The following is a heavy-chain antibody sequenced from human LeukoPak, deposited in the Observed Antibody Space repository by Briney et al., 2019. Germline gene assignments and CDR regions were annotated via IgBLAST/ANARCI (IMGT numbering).Heavy chain of an antibody. CDR3: ATYTHWVAGDV. CDR1: GFTFSESW. V-gene: IGHV3-7*01. CDR2: MNQDGSEK. D-gene: IGHD3-16*01. J-gene: IGHJ6*02. Sequence: QSGGSLRLSCAASGFTFSESWMSWVRQAPGKGLEWVANMNQDGSEKDYVDPVKGRFTISRDNARESLYLQMSSLRAEDTAVYYCATYTHWVAGDVWGHGTTVTVSS.